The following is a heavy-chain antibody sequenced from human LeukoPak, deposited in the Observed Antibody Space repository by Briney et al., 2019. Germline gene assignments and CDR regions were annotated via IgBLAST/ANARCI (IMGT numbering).Heavy chain of an antibody. CDR1: GFTFSSYG. Sequence: GGSLRLSCAASGFTFSSYGMNWVRQAPGKGLEWVSSISSSSSYIYYADSVKGRFTISRDNAKNSLYLQMNSLRAEDTAVYYCARYYKRGYSYGEGLDWFDPWGQGTLVTVSS. CDR3: ARYYKRGYSYGEGLDWFDP. D-gene: IGHD5-18*01. CDR2: ISSSSSYI. V-gene: IGHV3-21*01. J-gene: IGHJ5*02.